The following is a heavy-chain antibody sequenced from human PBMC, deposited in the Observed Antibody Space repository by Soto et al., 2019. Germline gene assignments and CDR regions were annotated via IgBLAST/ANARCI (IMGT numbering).Heavy chain of an antibody. V-gene: IGHV4-34*01. CDR3: GAGRYCSGGSCYSHYFDY. J-gene: IGHJ4*02. CDR1: GGSFSGYY. CDR2: INHSGST. D-gene: IGHD2-15*01. Sequence: QVQLQQWGAGLLKPSETLSLTCAVYGGSFSGYYWSWIRQPPGKGLEWIGEINHSGSTNYNPSLKSRVTISVDTSKNQFSLKLSSVTAADTAVYYCGAGRYCSGGSCYSHYFDYWGQGTLVTVSS.